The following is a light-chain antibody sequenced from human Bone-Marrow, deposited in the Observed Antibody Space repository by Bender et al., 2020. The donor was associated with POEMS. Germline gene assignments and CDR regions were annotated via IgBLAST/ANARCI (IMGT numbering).Light chain of an antibody. CDR2: DDV. CDR3: QVWDTSIDHLGV. Sequence: SYVLTQPPSVSVAPGQTASISCGGNNIGSKSVHWYQQKPGQAPVLVIYDDVDRPSGIPERFSGSNSGNTATLTITRVEAGDEADYYCQVWDTSIDHLGVFGGGTKLTVL. J-gene: IGLJ3*02. CDR1: NIGSKS. V-gene: IGLV3-21*02.